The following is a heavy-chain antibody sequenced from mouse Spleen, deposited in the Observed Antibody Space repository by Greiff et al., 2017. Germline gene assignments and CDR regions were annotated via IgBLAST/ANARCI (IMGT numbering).Heavy chain of an antibody. J-gene: IGHJ3*01. CDR2: IDPSDSYT. CDR3: ARWDSSWFAY. Sequence: VQLQQSGPELVMPGASVKLSCKASGYTFTSYWMHWVKQRPGQGLEWIGEIDPSDSYTNYNQKFKGKATLTVDKSSSTAYMQLSSLTSEDSAVYYCARWDSSWFAYWGQGTLVTVSA. CDR1: GYTFTSYW. D-gene: IGHD1-1*01. V-gene: IGHV1-69*01.